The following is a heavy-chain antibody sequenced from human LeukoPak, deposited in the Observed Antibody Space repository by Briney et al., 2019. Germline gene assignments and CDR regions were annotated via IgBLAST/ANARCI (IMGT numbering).Heavy chain of an antibody. Sequence: SETLSLTCAVYGGSFSGYYWSWIRQPPGKGLEWIGEINHSGSTNYNPSLKSRVTISVDTSKNQFSLKLSSVTAADTAVYYRARTSDFWSGYHDYWGQGTLVTVSS. CDR2: INHSGST. J-gene: IGHJ4*02. CDR3: ARTSDFWSGYHDY. CDR1: GGSFSGYY. D-gene: IGHD3-3*01. V-gene: IGHV4-34*01.